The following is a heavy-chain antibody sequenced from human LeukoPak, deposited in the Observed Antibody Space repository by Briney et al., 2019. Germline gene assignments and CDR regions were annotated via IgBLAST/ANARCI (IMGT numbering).Heavy chain of an antibody. CDR2: INPNSGGT. CDR3: ARVSSGWYFNYYYYMDV. D-gene: IGHD6-19*01. V-gene: IGHV1-2*02. Sequence: ASVRVSRKASGYTFTGYYMHWVRQAPGQGLEWMGWINPNSGGTNYAQKLQGRVTMTRDTSISTAYMELSRLRSDDTAVYYCARVSSGWYFNYYYYMDVWGKGTTVTVSS. CDR1: GYTFTGYY. J-gene: IGHJ6*03.